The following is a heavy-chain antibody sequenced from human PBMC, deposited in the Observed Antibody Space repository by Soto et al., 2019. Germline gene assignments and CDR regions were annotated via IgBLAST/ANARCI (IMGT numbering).Heavy chain of an antibody. V-gene: IGHV3-30-3*01. D-gene: IGHD2-2*01. Sequence: QVQLVESGGGVVQPGRSLRLSCAASGFTFRSYAMHWVRQAPGKGLEWVAVISYDGSNKYYADSVKGRFTISRDNSKNTLYLQMNSLRAEDTAVYYCAREGLSIVVVPAAMYNWFDPWGQGTLVTVSS. CDR3: AREGLSIVVVPAAMYNWFDP. CDR1: GFTFRSYA. J-gene: IGHJ5*02. CDR2: ISYDGSNK.